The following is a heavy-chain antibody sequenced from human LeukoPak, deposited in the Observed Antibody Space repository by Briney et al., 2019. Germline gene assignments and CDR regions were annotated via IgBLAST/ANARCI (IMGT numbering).Heavy chain of an antibody. CDR2: INHSGST. Sequence: SETLSLTCAVYGGSFSGYYWSWIRQPPGKGLEWIGEINHSGSTNYNPSLKSRVTISVDTSKNQFSLKLSSVTAADTAVYYCARGLYSGSYPFDYWGQGTLVTVSS. J-gene: IGHJ4*02. CDR1: GGSFSGYY. CDR3: ARGLYSGSYPFDY. D-gene: IGHD1-26*01. V-gene: IGHV4-34*01.